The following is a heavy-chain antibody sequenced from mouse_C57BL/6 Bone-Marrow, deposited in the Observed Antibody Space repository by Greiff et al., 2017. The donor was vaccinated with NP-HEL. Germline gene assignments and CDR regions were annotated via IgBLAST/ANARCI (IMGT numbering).Heavy chain of an antibody. CDR3: ARGRYYDYDRGFAY. Sequence: QVQLQQSGAELARPGASVKLSCKASGYTFTSYGISWVKQRTGQGLEWIGEIYPRGGNTYYNEKFKGKATLTADKSSSTAYMELRSLTSEDSAVYFCARGRYYDYDRGFAYWGQGTLVTVSA. CDR2: IYPRGGNT. CDR1: GYTFTSYG. V-gene: IGHV1-81*01. D-gene: IGHD2-4*01. J-gene: IGHJ3*01.